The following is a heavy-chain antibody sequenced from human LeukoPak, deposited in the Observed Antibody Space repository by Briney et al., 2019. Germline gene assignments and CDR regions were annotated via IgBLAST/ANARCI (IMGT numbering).Heavy chain of an antibody. CDR2: ISAYNGNT. V-gene: IGHV1-18*01. J-gene: IGHJ3*02. D-gene: IGHD5-24*01. Sequence: ASVKVSCKASGYTFTSYGISWVRRAPGQGLGGWGWISAYNGNTNYAQKLQGRVTMSTDTSTSTGYMELRSLRSDDAAVYYCARGLQETLAWLKALSAFDIWGQGTMVTVSS. CDR1: GYTFTSYG. CDR3: ARGLQETLAWLKALSAFDI.